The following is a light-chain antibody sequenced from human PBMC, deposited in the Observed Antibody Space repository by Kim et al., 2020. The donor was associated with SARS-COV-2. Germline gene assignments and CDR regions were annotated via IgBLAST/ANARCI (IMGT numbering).Light chain of an antibody. Sequence: QPASISCSSSQSLAHRDGNTYLSWFHQRPGQSPRRLLYKVSDWDSGVPERFSGSGSGTDFTLKISRVEAEDVGVYYCMQGTHWPYTFGQGTKLEI. CDR3: MQGTHWPYT. CDR2: KVS. J-gene: IGKJ2*01. V-gene: IGKV2-30*02. CDR1: QSLAHRDGNTY.